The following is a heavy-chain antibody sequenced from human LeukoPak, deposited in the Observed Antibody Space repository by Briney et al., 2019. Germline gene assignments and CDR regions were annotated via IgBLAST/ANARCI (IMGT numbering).Heavy chain of an antibody. Sequence: PGGSLRLSYAASGFTFSTNNMIWARQAPGKGLEWVSVIYSGGSTYYADSVKGRFTISRDNSKNTLYLQMNSLRAEDTAVYYCSRVLGIVAGGTWSWHFDLWGRGTLVTVSS. J-gene: IGHJ2*01. CDR1: GFTFSTNN. V-gene: IGHV3-66*01. CDR3: SRVLGIVAGGTWSWHFDL. CDR2: IYSGGST. D-gene: IGHD6-13*01.